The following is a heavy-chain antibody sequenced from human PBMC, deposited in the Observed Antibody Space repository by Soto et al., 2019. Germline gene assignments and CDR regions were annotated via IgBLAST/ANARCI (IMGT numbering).Heavy chain of an antibody. Sequence: GASVKVSCKASGGTFSSYASSWVRQAPGQGLEWMGGIIPIFGTANYAQKFQGRVTITADESTSTAYMELSSLRSEDTAVYYCARQRDTIFGVGYYYYGMDVWGQGTTVTVSS. J-gene: IGHJ6*02. CDR3: ARQRDTIFGVGYYYYGMDV. D-gene: IGHD3-3*01. CDR2: IIPIFGTA. V-gene: IGHV1-69*13. CDR1: GGTFSSYA.